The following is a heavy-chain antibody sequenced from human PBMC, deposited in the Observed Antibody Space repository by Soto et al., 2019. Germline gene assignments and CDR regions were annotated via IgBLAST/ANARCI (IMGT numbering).Heavy chain of an antibody. CDR3: ARVSSTTYETYHWFDP. CDR1: GFTFSSYT. J-gene: IGHJ5*02. V-gene: IGHV3-21*01. D-gene: IGHD2-2*01. Sequence: PGGSLRLSCAASGFTFSSYTMNWVRQAPGKGLEWVSSISSSSSYIYYADSVKGRFTISRDNAKNSLYLQMNSLRAEDTAVYYCARVSSTTYETYHWFDPWGQGTLVTVSS. CDR2: ISSSSSYI.